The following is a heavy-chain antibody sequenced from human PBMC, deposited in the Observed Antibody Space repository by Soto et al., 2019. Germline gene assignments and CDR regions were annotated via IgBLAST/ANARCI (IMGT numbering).Heavy chain of an antibody. V-gene: IGHV3-23*01. D-gene: IGHD3-9*01. J-gene: IGHJ6*02. CDR3: AKSDILTGYWDYYGMDV. CDR1: GFTFSSYS. Sequence: GGSLRLSCAASGFTFSSYSMSWVRQAPGKGLEWVSAISGSGGSTYYADSVKGRFTISRDNSKNTLYLQMNSLRAEDTAVYYCAKSDILTGYWDYYGMDVWGQGTTVTVSS. CDR2: ISGSGGST.